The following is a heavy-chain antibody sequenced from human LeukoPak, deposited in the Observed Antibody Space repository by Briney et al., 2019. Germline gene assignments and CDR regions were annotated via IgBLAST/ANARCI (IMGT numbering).Heavy chain of an antibody. J-gene: IGHJ4*02. CDR3: AKDRYSYAFEYSDS. V-gene: IGHV3-30*18. D-gene: IGHD5-18*01. CDR1: GFTFSSYG. Sequence: GGSLRLSCAASGFTFSSYGMHWVRQAPGKGLDWVAVISNDGSKKYYADSGKGRFTISRDNSKNTLSLQVSSLRTEDTAVYYCAKDRYSYAFEYSDSWGQGTLVTVSS. CDR2: ISNDGSKK.